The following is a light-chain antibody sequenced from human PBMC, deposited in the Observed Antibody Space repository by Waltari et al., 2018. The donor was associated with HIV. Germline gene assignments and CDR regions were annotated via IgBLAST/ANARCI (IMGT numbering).Light chain of an antibody. J-gene: IGLJ1*01. CDR3: AAWDDSLNGYV. CDR1: SSNIGSNT. Sequence: PGQTVTISCSGSSSNIGSNTVNWYQKLPGTAPRLLIFVNGRRPSGVPDRFSGSKSGTSASLAISRLQSEDDGDYFCAAWDDSLNGYVFGTGTKVIV. V-gene: IGLV1-44*01. CDR2: VNG.